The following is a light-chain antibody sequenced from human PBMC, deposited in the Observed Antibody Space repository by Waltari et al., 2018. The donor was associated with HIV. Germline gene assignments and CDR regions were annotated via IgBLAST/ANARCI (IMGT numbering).Light chain of an antibody. CDR2: ESS. CDR1: QDISTS. CDR3: QQYYSDPRT. J-gene: IGKJ1*01. Sequence: AIRMTQSPSSFSASIGDRVTITCRASQDISTSLAWYQQKPGNAPRLLIYESSTLETEVPSRFSGSGSGTEFTLTISCLKSEDFAIYYCQQYYSDPRTFGQGTKVDVK. V-gene: IGKV1-8*01.